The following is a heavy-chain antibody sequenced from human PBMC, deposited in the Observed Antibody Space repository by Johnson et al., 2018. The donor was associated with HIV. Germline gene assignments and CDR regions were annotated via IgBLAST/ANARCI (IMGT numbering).Heavy chain of an antibody. D-gene: IGHD6-13*01. Sequence: VQLVESGGGLVKPGGSLRLSCAASGFIFSSHGMHWVRQAPGKGLEWVTVISYDGTNKFYADSVKGRFTMSRDNAKNSLYLQMDSLRVEDTAVYYCARDPGYSAFDIWGQGTTVTVSS. CDR1: GFIFSSHG. J-gene: IGHJ3*02. CDR2: ISYDGTNK. V-gene: IGHV3-30*03. CDR3: ARDPGYSAFDI.